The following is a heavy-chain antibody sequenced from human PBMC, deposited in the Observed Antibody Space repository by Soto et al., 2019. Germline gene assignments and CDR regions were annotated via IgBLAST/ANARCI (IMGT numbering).Heavy chain of an antibody. CDR2: IYYSGST. CDR3: ARETVTTTIYYGMDV. D-gene: IGHD1-26*01. J-gene: IGHJ6*02. CDR1: GGSISGGGYY. Sequence: SETLYLTCTVSGGSISGGGYYWSWIRQHPGKGLEWIGYIYYSGSTYYNPSLKSRVTISVDTSKNQFSLKLSSVTAADTAVYYCARETVTTTIYYGMDVWGQGTTVTSP. V-gene: IGHV4-31*03.